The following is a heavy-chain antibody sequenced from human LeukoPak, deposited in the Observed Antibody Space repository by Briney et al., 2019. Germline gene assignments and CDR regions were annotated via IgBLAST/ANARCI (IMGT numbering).Heavy chain of an antibody. D-gene: IGHD1-26*01. CDR3: ARAPIVGATIDAFDI. Sequence: PSQTLSLTCTVSGGSISSYYWSWIRQPPGKGLEWIGYIYYSGSTNYNPSLKSRVTISVDTSKNQFSLKLSSVTAADTAVYYCARAPIVGATIDAFDIWGQGTMVTVSS. V-gene: IGHV4-59*01. CDR1: GGSISSYY. J-gene: IGHJ3*02. CDR2: IYYSGST.